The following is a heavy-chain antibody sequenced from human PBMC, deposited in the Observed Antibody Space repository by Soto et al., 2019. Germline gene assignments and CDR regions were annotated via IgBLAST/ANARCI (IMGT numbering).Heavy chain of an antibody. Sequence: EVQLVESGGGLIQPGGSLRLSCVASEFTVSSDYMSWVRQAPGKGLEWVSVIYPGGSTYYADSVKGRFTFSRDNSNNPLYLQMNSLRAEDTAVYYCARAYGGNPALFDPWGQGTLVTVSS. J-gene: IGHJ5*02. CDR2: IYPGGST. D-gene: IGHD4-17*01. V-gene: IGHV3-53*01. CDR3: ARAYGGNPALFDP. CDR1: EFTVSSDY.